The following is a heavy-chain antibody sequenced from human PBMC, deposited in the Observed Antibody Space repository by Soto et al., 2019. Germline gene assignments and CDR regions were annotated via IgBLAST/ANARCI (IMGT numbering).Heavy chain of an antibody. CDR1: GYTFTGYY. Sequence: QVQLVQSGAEVKKPGASVKVSCKASGYTFTGYYMHWVRQAPGQGLEWMGWINPNSGGTNYAQKFQGWVTMTRDTSISTAYMELSRLRSDDTAVYYCARGGITIFQPESDYYGMDVWGQGTTVTVSS. CDR2: INPNSGGT. V-gene: IGHV1-2*04. CDR3: ARGGITIFQPESDYYGMDV. D-gene: IGHD3-3*01. J-gene: IGHJ6*02.